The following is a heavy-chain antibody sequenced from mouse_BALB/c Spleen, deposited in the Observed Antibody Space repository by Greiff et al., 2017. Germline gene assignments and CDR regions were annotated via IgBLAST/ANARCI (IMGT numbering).Heavy chain of an antibody. CDR1: GFTFSSFG. CDR3: ARSTGDYFDY. Sequence: EVMLVESGGGLVQPGGSRKLSCAASGFTFSSFGMHWVRQAPEKGLEWVAYISSGSSTIYYADTVKGRFTISRDNPKNTLFLQMTSLRSEDTATYYCARSTGDYFDYWGQGTTLTVSS. V-gene: IGHV5-17*02. D-gene: IGHD4-1*01. CDR2: ISSGSSTI. J-gene: IGHJ2*01.